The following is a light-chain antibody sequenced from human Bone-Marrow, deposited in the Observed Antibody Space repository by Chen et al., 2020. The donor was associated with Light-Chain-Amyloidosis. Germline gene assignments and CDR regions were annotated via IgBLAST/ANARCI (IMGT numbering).Light chain of an antibody. CDR3: QSADSSGTYEVI. CDR1: DLPTKY. CDR2: RDT. V-gene: IGLV3-25*03. J-gene: IGLJ2*01. Sequence: SYELTQPPSVSVSPGQTDRITCSGDDLPTKYAYWYQQKPGQAPVLVIHRDTERPSGISERFSGSSSGTTATFTISGVQAEDEADYHCQSADSSGTYEVIFCGGTKLTVL.